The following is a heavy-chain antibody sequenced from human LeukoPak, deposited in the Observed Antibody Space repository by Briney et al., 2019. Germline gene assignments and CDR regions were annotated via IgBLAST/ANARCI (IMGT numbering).Heavy chain of an antibody. Sequence: ASVKVSCKVSGYTLTQLSIHWVRQAPGKGLEWMGGFDPEDGTTIYAQKFQGRVTMTEDTSTPTAYIELSSLRSEDTAVYYCARGGYYGSGSYSGSFDYWGQGTMVTVSS. CDR1: GYTLTQLS. D-gene: IGHD3-10*01. CDR3: ARGGYYGSGSYSGSFDY. V-gene: IGHV1-24*01. J-gene: IGHJ4*02. CDR2: FDPEDGTT.